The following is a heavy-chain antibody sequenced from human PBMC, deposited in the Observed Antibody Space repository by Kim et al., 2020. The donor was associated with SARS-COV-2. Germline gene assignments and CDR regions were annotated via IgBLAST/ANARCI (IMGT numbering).Heavy chain of an antibody. Sequence: GGSLRLSCAASGFTFSSYSMNWVRQAPGKGLEWVSYISSSSSTIYYADSVKGRFTISRDNAKNSLYLQMNSLRDEDTAVYYCAREYYHDSSEPGWFDPWGQGTLVTVSS. CDR1: GFTFSSYS. CDR3: AREYYHDSSEPGWFDP. V-gene: IGHV3-48*02. D-gene: IGHD3-22*01. CDR2: ISSSSSTI. J-gene: IGHJ5*02.